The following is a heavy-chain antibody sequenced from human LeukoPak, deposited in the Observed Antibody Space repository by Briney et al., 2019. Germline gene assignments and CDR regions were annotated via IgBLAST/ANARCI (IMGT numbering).Heavy chain of an antibody. CDR3: ASSDDYGGNRFDY. V-gene: IGHV3-48*02. J-gene: IGHJ4*02. CDR2: ISSSSTSI. CDR1: GLTFSIYS. Sequence: PGGSLRLSCAAPGLTFSIYSMNWVRQPPGKGLERVSYISSSSTSIYYADSVKRRFTISRDNAKNSLYLQMNSLRDDDTAVYYCASSDDYGGNRFDYWGQGTLVTVSS. D-gene: IGHD4-23*01.